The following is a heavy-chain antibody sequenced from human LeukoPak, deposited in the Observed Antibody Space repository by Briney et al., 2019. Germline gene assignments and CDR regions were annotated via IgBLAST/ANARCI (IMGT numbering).Heavy chain of an antibody. D-gene: IGHD6-13*01. J-gene: IGHJ6*03. Sequence: GGSLRLSCAASGFTFSSYAMSWVRQAPGKGLEWVSAISGSGGSTYYADSVKGRFTISRDNSKNTLYLQMNSLRAEDTAVYYCAKQGSSWSYYYYYYMGVWGKGTTVTVSS. CDR1: GFTFSSYA. CDR3: AKQGSSWSYYYYYYMGV. CDR2: ISGSGGST. V-gene: IGHV3-23*01.